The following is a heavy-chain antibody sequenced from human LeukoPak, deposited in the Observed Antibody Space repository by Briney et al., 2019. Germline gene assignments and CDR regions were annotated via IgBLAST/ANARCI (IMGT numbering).Heavy chain of an antibody. CDR1: GYTFTGYY. J-gene: IGHJ5*02. Sequence: ASVKVSCRTSGYTFTGYYMHWVRQAPGQGLEWMGWINPNSGGTTYAQNFQGRVTMSRDTSINTAYMELSRLTFDDTAVYYCARDNGYIVSGSYLSWADPWGQGTLVTVSS. V-gene: IGHV1-2*02. CDR3: ARDNGYIVSGSYLSWADP. CDR2: INPNSGGT. D-gene: IGHD3-10*01.